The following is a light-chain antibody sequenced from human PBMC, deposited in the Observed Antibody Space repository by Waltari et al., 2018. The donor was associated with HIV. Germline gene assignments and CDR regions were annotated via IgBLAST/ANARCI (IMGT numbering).Light chain of an antibody. J-gene: IGKJ1*01. Sequence: ELVLTQSPGTLSLSPGERATLSCWASQSISSSYLAWYQQKPGQAPRLLIYGASSRATGIPARFSGSGSGTDFTLTISRLEPEDFAVYYCHQYGSSPRTFGQGTKVEIK. CDR1: QSISSSY. CDR2: GAS. CDR3: HQYGSSPRT. V-gene: IGKV3-20*01.